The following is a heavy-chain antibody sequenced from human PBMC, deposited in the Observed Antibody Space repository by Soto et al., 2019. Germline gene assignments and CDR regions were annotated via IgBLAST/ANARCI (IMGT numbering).Heavy chain of an antibody. V-gene: IGHV1-69*05. CDR1: GGTFSSYA. J-gene: IGHJ4*02. CDR3: ARESRYCSGGSCYFLPVIDY. CDR2: IIPIFGTA. D-gene: IGHD2-15*01. Sequence: QVQLVQSGAEVKKPGSSVKVSCKASGGTFSSYAISWVRQAPGQGLEWMGGIIPIFGTANYAQKFQGRVKITPEESTSAAYMELSSLRSEDTAVYYCARESRYCSGGSCYFLPVIDYWGQGTLVTVSS.